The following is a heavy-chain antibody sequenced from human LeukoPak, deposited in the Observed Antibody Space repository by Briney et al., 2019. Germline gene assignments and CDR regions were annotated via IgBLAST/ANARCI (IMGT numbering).Heavy chain of an antibody. J-gene: IGHJ4*02. Sequence: SETLSLTCTVSGGSISSSSYYWGWIRQPPGKGLEWIGSIYYSGSTYYNPSLKSRVTISVDTSKNQFSLRLNSVTAADTAIYYRARIYSRGWSLDYWGPGTLVTVSS. V-gene: IGHV4-39*07. D-gene: IGHD6-19*01. CDR3: ARIYSRGWSLDY. CDR1: GGSISSSSYY. CDR2: IYYSGST.